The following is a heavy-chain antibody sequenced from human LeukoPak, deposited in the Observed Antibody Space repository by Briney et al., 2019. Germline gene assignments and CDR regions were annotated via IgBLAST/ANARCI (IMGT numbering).Heavy chain of an antibody. CDR2: INQGGSEK. Sequence: GGSLRLSCAASGFTFSSYWMSWVRQAPEKGLEWVANINQGGSEKYYVDSVKGRFTISRDNAKHSLYLQMNSLRVEDPAIYYCARDETALDSWGQGTQVTVSS. D-gene: IGHD5-18*01. V-gene: IGHV3-7*01. J-gene: IGHJ4*02. CDR1: GFTFSSYW. CDR3: ARDETALDS.